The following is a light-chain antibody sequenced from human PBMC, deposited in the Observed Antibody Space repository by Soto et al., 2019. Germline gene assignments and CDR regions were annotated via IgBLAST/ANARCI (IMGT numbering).Light chain of an antibody. J-gene: IGLJ1*01. Sequence: QSALTQPPSASGSPGQSVTISCTGTSSDVGGYDYVSWYQQYPGKTPKLMIFEVTKRPSGVPDRFSGSKSGNTASLTVSGLQAEDEADYYSLSYAGTADVFGTGTKVTVL. CDR2: EVT. CDR3: LSYAGTADV. CDR1: SSDVGGYDY. V-gene: IGLV2-8*01.